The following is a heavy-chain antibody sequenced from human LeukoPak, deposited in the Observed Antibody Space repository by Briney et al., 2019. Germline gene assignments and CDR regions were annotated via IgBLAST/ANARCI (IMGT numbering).Heavy chain of an antibody. D-gene: IGHD1-26*01. CDR2: IYQSGSA. CDR3: ARFPSRSWVGANVYGFDI. J-gene: IGHJ3*02. V-gene: IGHV4-4*02. Sequence: SETLSLTCTVSGGSISSSNWWSWVRQPPGKGLEWIGEIYQSGSANYNSSLKSRVTISVDKSKNQFSLKLTSVTAADTAVYYCARFPSRSWVGANVYGFDIWGQGTMVTVSS. CDR1: GGSISSSNW.